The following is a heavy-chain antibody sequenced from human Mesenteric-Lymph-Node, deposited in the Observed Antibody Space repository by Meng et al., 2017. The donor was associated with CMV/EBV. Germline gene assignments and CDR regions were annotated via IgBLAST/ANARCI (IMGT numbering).Heavy chain of an antibody. CDR2: ITTSGGST. D-gene: IGHD2-2*01. V-gene: IGHV3-23*01. CDR1: GFTFSSHA. Sequence: GESLKISCVASGFTFSSHAMSWVRQAPGKGLEWVSGITTSGGSTYYADSVKGRFIISRDNSKNTLYLQLNSLRAEDTAVYYCAKDVVPAAISEYYFDSWGQGTLVTVSS. CDR3: AKDVVPAAISEYYFDS. J-gene: IGHJ4*02.